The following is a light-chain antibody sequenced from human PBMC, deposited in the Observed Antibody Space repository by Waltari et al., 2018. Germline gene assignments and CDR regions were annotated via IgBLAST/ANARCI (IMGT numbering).Light chain of an antibody. V-gene: IGLV4-69*01. Sequence: QLVLTQSPSASASLGASVKLTCTLSSGHSSNVIAWLQQQPEKGPRYLMKVNSDGSHSKGDEIPDRFLGSSSGAERYLTISSLQSEDEADYYCQTGGHGTWVVGGGTKLTVL. J-gene: IGLJ3*02. CDR3: QTGGHGTWV. CDR1: SGHSSNV. CDR2: VNSDGSH.